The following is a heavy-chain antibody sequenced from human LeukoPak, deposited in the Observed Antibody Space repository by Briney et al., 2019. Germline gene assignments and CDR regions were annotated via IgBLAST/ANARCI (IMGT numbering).Heavy chain of an antibody. J-gene: IGHJ4*02. CDR2: IKQDGSEK. Sequence: GGSLRLSCAASGFTFSSYWMSWVRQAPGKGLEWVANIKQDGSEKYYVDSVKGRFTISRDNAKNSLYLQMNSLRAEDTAVYYCARAEGGYDFWSGYFTYYFDYWGQGTLVTGSS. D-gene: IGHD3-3*01. V-gene: IGHV3-7*05. CDR3: ARAEGGYDFWSGYFTYYFDY. CDR1: GFTFSSYW.